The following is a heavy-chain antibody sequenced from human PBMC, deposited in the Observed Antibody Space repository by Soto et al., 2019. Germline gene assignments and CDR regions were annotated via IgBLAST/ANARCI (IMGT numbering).Heavy chain of an antibody. CDR1: GFTFSSYA. CDR3: AKDEYWESHFYYFMDL. D-gene: IGHD2-8*02. Sequence: QVQLVESGGGVVQPGRSLRLSCEASGFTFSSYAMQWVRQAPGKGLEWVAVISHDGNVNYYSESVKGRFTMSRDNSKDTLYLQMDSLRTEDTAVYFCAKDEYWESHFYYFMDLWGKGTPVTVSS. V-gene: IGHV3-30*18. J-gene: IGHJ6*03. CDR2: ISHDGNVN.